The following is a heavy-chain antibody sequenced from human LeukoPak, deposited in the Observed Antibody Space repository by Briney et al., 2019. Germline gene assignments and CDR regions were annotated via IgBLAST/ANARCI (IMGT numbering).Heavy chain of an antibody. Sequence: SETLSLTCTVSGGSISSYYWSWIRQPAGKGLEWIGRIYTSGSTNYNPSLKSQVTMSVDTSKNQFSLKLSSVTAADTAVYYCARDVGFSGWYVSDIWGQGTMVTVSS. D-gene: IGHD6-19*01. CDR3: ARDVGFSGWYVSDI. CDR1: GGSISSYY. J-gene: IGHJ3*02. V-gene: IGHV4-4*07. CDR2: IYTSGST.